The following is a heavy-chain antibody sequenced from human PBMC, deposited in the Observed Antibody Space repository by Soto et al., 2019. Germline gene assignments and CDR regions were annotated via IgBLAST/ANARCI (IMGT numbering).Heavy chain of an antibody. CDR3: AKDPNGDYVGAFDS. Sequence: EVLLLESGGGLVQPGGSLRLSCAASGFTFSTYGMTWVRQAPGRGLEYVSSISGSGADTFYADSVKGRFTISRDNSKNTLYLHLSSLRAEDTATYFCAKDPNGDYVGAFDSWGQGSLVTVSS. CDR2: ISGSGADT. CDR1: GFTFSTYG. D-gene: IGHD4-17*01. J-gene: IGHJ4*02. V-gene: IGHV3-23*01.